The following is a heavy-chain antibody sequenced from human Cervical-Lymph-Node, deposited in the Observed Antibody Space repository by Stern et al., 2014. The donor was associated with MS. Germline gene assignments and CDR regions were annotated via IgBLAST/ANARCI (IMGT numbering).Heavy chain of an antibody. V-gene: IGHV4-59*02. D-gene: IGHD6-13*01. Sequence: QVQLQESGAGLVKPSETLSLTCTVSGGSVSSYYWSWIRQAPGKGLEWIGYVYHGGSTKYNPSLKSRVTISVDTSKKQFSLNLTSVTAADTAVYYCATGELQLGGYYYYGMDVWGQGTTVTVSS. J-gene: IGHJ6*02. CDR2: VYHGGST. CDR1: GGSVSSYY. CDR3: ATGELQLGGYYYYGMDV.